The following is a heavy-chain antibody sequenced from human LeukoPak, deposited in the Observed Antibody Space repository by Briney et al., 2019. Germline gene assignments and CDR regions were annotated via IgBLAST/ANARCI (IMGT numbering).Heavy chain of an antibody. Sequence: SETLSLTCTVPGCSITGYHWSWIRQPPGKGLEWIGYIYSSGSTEYKPSLKSRATISADTSKNQFSLKLASVTAADTAIYYCARRNDFDIWGQGTMVTVSS. CDR2: IYSSGST. V-gene: IGHV4-4*08. CDR3: ARRNDFDI. J-gene: IGHJ3*02. CDR1: GCSITGYH.